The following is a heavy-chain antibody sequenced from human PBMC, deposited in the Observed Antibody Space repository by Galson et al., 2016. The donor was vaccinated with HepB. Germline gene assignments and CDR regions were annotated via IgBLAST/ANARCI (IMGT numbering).Heavy chain of an antibody. CDR1: GYTFSFYY. Sequence: SVKVSCKASGYTFSFYYMHWVRQAPGQGLEWMGIINPTGGNFTSYAQKFQGRVTMTRDTSTSTVYMELSSLRPEDTAVYYCARGADSGCDLGDYWGQGTLVTVSS. D-gene: IGHD5-12*01. CDR3: ARGADSGCDLGDY. J-gene: IGHJ4*02. V-gene: IGHV1-46*01. CDR2: INPTGGNFT.